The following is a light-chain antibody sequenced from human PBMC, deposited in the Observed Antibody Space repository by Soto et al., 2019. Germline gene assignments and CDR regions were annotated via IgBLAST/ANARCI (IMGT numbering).Light chain of an antibody. CDR3: AAWDDSLSGPV. CDR2: RNN. CDR1: GSNIGTNY. Sequence: QSVLTQPTSASGTPGQRVTISCSGSGSNIGTNYVYWYQQFPGTAPKLLIFRNNQRPSGVPGRFSGSKSGTSASLAISGLRSEDEADYYCAAWDDSLSGPVFGGGTKVTVL. J-gene: IGLJ3*02. V-gene: IGLV1-47*01.